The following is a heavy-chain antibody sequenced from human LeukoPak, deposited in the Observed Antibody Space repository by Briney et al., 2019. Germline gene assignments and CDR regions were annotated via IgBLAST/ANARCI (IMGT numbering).Heavy chain of an antibody. J-gene: IGHJ4*02. D-gene: IGHD3-9*01. V-gene: IGHV1-24*01. CDR2: FDPEDGET. Sequence: ASVKVSCKVSGYTLTELSMHWVRQAPGKGLEWMGGFDPEDGETIYAQKFQGRVTMTEDTSTDTAYMELSSLRSEDTAVYYCATAGDFDWFNTPWTPYFDYWGQGTLVTVSS. CDR3: ATAGDFDWFNTPWTPYFDY. CDR1: GYTLTELS.